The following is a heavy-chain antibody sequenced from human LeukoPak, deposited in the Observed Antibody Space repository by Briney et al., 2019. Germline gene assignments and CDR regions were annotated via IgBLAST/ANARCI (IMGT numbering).Heavy chain of an antibody. CDR2: VYTSGST. V-gene: IGHV4-4*07. CDR3: ARGGRITMVRGVSFLGY. Sequence: SETLSLTCTVSGGSISNYYWSWIRQPAGKGLEWIGRVYTSGSTNYNPSLKSRVTISVDTSKNQFSLKLSSVTAADTAVYYCARGGRITMVRGVSFLGYWGQGTLVTVSS. J-gene: IGHJ4*02. D-gene: IGHD3-10*01. CDR1: GGSISNYY.